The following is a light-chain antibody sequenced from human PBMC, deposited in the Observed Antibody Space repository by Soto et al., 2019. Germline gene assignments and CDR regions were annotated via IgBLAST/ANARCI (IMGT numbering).Light chain of an antibody. J-gene: IGKJ2*01. CDR2: AAS. V-gene: IGKV1-39*01. CDR3: QQSYSSPPT. Sequence: GDRVTITCRASQSIDSYVNWYQQKSGQAPNLLIYAASSLRSGVPSRFSGTGSGTDFTLTITSLQPEDFASYHCQQSYSSPPTFGQGTKLEIK. CDR1: QSIDSY.